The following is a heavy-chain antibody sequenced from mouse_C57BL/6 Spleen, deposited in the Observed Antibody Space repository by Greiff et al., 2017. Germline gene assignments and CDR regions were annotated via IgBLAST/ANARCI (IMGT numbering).Heavy chain of an antibody. V-gene: IGHV1-80*01. J-gene: IGHJ4*01. CDR3: ARGYYYGSSYLACAMDY. Sequence: VQLQQSGAELVKPGASVKISCKASGYAFSSYWMNWVKQRPGKGLEWIGQIYPGDGDTNSNGKFKGKATLTADKSSSTAYMQLSSLTSEDSAFYFCARGYYYGSSYLACAMDYWGQGTSVTVSS. CDR1: GYAFSSYW. CDR2: IYPGDGDT. D-gene: IGHD1-1*01.